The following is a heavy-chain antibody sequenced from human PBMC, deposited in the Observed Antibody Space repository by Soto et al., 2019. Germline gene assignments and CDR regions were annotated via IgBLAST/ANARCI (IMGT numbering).Heavy chain of an antibody. D-gene: IGHD3-16*02. Sequence: SETLSLTCAVSGGSISSGGYSWSWIRQPPGKGLEWIGYIYHSGSTYYNPSLKSRVTISVDRSKNQFSLKLSSVTAADKAIYYWVRDRGAVWANYRKRAPRFDSWGQGTPVTVSS. CDR2: IYHSGST. CDR3: VRDRGAVWANYRKRAPRFDS. V-gene: IGHV4-30-2*01. CDR1: GGSISSGGYS. J-gene: IGHJ4*02.